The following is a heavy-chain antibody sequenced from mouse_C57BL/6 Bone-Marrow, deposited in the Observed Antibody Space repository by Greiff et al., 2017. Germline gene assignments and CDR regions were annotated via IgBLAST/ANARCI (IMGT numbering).Heavy chain of an antibody. CDR3: ARRYYGTHAWFAY. CDR1: GYTFTSYW. CDR2: IDPSDSYT. D-gene: IGHD1-1*01. Sequence: QVQLQQPGAELVKPGASVKLSCKASGYTFTSYWMQWVKQRPGQGLEWIGEIDPSDSYTNYNHKFKGRATLTVDTASSTAYMQLSSLTSEDSAVYYCARRYYGTHAWFAYWGQGTLVTVSA. J-gene: IGHJ3*01. V-gene: IGHV1-50*01.